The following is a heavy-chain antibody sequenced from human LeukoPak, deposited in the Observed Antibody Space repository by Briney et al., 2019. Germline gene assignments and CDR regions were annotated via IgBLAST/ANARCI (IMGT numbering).Heavy chain of an antibody. D-gene: IGHD2-2*01. J-gene: IGHJ4*02. CDR3: AGMNCSSTSCYFDY. Sequence: GGSLRLSCAGYGFTFSHAWMNWVRQAPGKGLEWVSAISGSGGSTYYADSVKGRFTISRDNSKNTLYLQMNSLRAEDTAVYYCAGMNCSSTSCYFDYWGQGTLVTVSS. CDR2: ISGSGGST. CDR1: GFTFSHA. V-gene: IGHV3-23*01.